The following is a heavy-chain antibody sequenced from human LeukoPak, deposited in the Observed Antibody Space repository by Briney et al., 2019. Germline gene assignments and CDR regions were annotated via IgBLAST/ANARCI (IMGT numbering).Heavy chain of an antibody. J-gene: IGHJ4*02. Sequence: GGFLRLSCAASGFTFSSYWMTWVRQAPGKGLEWVANVKQDGSEKYYVDSVKGRFTISRDNAKNSLYLQMNSLRAEDTAVYYCATSRFYLESWGQGTLVTVSS. V-gene: IGHV3-7*01. CDR3: ATSRFYLES. CDR2: VKQDGSEK. CDR1: GFTFSSYW.